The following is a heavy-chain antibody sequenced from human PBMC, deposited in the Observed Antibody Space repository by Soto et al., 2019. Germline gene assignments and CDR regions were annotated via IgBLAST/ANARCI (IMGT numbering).Heavy chain of an antibody. D-gene: IGHD5-18*01. CDR1: GFTVSSNY. CDR3: ASVDTAIAFDY. V-gene: IGHV3-53*01. Sequence: GGSLRLSCAASGFTVSSNYMSWVRQAPGKGLEWVSVIYSGGSTYYADSVKGRFTISRDNSKNTLYLQMSSLRAEDTAVYYCASVDTAIAFDYWGQGTLVAVSS. CDR2: IYSGGST. J-gene: IGHJ4*02.